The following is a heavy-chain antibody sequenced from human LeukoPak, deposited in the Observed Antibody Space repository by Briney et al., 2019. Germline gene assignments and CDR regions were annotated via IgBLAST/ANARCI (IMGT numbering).Heavy chain of an antibody. J-gene: IGHJ6*02. CDR2: IYYSGTT. CDR1: GGSISYYY. CDR3: AREDPQSTVPEGMDV. Sequence: SETLSLTCTVSGGSISYYYWSWIRQSPGKGLEWIGYIYYSGTTNYNPSLKSRVTISVDTSKNQFSLQLRSVTAADTAVYYCAREDPQSTVPEGMDVWGQGTTVTVSS. V-gene: IGHV4-59*01. D-gene: IGHD4-17*01.